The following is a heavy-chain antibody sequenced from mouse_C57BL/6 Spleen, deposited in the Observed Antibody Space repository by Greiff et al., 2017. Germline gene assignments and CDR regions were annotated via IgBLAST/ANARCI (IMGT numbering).Heavy chain of an antibody. V-gene: IGHV5-9-1*02. J-gene: IGHJ2*01. CDR3: TSHCYGSSL. CDR2: ISSGGDYI. D-gene: IGHD1-1*01. CDR1: GFTFSSYA. Sequence: DVMLVESGEGLVKPGGSLKLSCAASGFTFSSYAMSWVRQTPEKRLEWVAYISSGGDYIYYADTVKGRFTISRDNARNTLYLQMSSLKSEDTAMCYCTSHCYGSSLWGQGTTLTVSS.